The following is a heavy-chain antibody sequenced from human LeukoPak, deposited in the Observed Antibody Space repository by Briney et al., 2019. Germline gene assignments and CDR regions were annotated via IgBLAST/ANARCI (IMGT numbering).Heavy chain of an antibody. Sequence: KPSETLSLTCAVYGGSFSGYYWSWIRQPPGKGLEWIGEINHSGSTNYNPSLKSRVTISVDTSKNQFSLKLSSVTAADTAVYYCARGGRVGRFYSHSQLLQSPPPFDYWGQGTLVTVSS. V-gene: IGHV4-34*01. D-gene: IGHD2-15*01. CDR1: GGSFSGYY. CDR2: INHSGST. CDR3: ARGGRVGRFYSHSQLLQSPPPFDY. J-gene: IGHJ4*02.